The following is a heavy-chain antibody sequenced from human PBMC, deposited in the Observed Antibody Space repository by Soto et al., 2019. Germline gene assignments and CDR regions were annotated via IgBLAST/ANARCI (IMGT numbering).Heavy chain of an antibody. CDR1: GYTFTSYY. V-gene: IGHV1-46*01. J-gene: IGHJ6*02. D-gene: IGHD3-22*01. CDR3: ARIPYYYDSSGYISSGMDV. Sequence: QVQLVQSGAEVKKPGASVKVSCKASGYTFTSYYMHWVRQAPGQGLEWMGIINPSGGSTSYAQKFQGRVTMTRDTSTSTVYMELSRLRSEDTAVYYCARIPYYYDSSGYISSGMDVWGQGTTVTVSS. CDR2: INPSGGST.